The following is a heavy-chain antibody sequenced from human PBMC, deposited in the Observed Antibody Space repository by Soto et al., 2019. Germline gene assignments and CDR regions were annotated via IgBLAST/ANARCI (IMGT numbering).Heavy chain of an antibody. D-gene: IGHD4-17*01. CDR1: GGSISSYY. V-gene: IGHV4-59*01. J-gene: IGHJ4*02. CDR2: IYYSGST. CDR3: ASNDYGDYLRLNY. Sequence: SETLSLTCTVSGGSISSYYWILIRQPPGKGLEWIGYIYYSGSTNYNPSLKSRVTISVDTSKNQFSLKLSSVTAADTAVYYCASNDYGDYLRLNYWGQGTLVTVSS.